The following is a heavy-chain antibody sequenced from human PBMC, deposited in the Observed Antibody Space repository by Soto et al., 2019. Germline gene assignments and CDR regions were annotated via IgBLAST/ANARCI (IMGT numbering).Heavy chain of an antibody. D-gene: IGHD1-26*01. CDR2: IWYDGSNK. Sequence: QVQLVESGGGVVQPGRSLRLSCAASGFTFSSYGMHWVSQAPGKGLEWVAVIWYDGSNKYYADSVKGRFTISRDNSKNTLYLQMNSLRAEDTAVYYCARPLAQRYPLYFDYWGQGTLVTVSS. J-gene: IGHJ4*02. CDR1: GFTFSSYG. CDR3: ARPLAQRYPLYFDY. V-gene: IGHV3-33*01.